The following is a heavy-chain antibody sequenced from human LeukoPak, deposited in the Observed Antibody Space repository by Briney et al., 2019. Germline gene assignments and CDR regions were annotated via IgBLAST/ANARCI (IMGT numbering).Heavy chain of an antibody. Sequence: GGSLRLSCAASGFTFSDYYMSWIRQAPGKGLEWISYISSSGNIKYSADSVEGRFTISRDNVKKSMFLQINSLRAEDTAVYYCARGSYYYSSESYSELDYWGQGTLVTVSS. J-gene: IGHJ4*02. D-gene: IGHD3-10*01. V-gene: IGHV3-11*01. CDR3: ARGSYYYSSESYSELDY. CDR2: ISSSGNIK. CDR1: GFTFSDYY.